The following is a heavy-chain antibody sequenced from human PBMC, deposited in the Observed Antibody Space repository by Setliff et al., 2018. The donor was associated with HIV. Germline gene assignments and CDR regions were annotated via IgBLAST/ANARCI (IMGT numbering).Heavy chain of an antibody. CDR3: ARSVIGCYYYGMDV. V-gene: IGHV4-30-4*02. CDR1: GGSIISGDHY. Sequence: SETLSLTCTVSGGSIISGDHYWSWIRQPPGKGLEWIDYIYYSGSTCYNPSLKSRVTISVDTSTSTAYMELRSLRSDDTAVYYCARSVIGCYYYGMDVWGQGTLVTVSS. D-gene: IGHD3-10*01. CDR2: IYYSGST. J-gene: IGHJ6*02.